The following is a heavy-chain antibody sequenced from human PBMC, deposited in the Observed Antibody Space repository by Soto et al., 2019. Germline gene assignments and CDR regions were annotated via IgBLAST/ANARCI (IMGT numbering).Heavy chain of an antibody. J-gene: IGHJ6*02. V-gene: IGHV3-21*01. CDR1: GFTFSSYS. Sequence: EVQLVESGGGLVKPGGSLRLSCAASGFTFSSYSMNWVRQAPGKGLEWVSSISSSSSYIYYADSVKGRFTISRDNAKNSLYLQMNSLRAEDTAAYYCARELLADIVESYGMDVWGQGTTVTVSS. D-gene: IGHD2-15*01. CDR2: ISSSSSYI. CDR3: ARELLADIVESYGMDV.